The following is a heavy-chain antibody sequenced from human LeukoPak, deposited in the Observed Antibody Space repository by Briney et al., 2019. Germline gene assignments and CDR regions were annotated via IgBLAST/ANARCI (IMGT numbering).Heavy chain of an antibody. CDR3: AREMGVVTAHGIDV. CDR2: IYYSGST. J-gene: IGHJ6*02. D-gene: IGHD4-23*01. CDR1: GGSISSISSNNYH. V-gene: IGHV4-39*02. Sequence: KPSETLSLTCIVSGGSISSISSNNYHWGWIRQPPGKGLEWIGSIYYSGSTYYNPSLKSRVTISVDTSKNQFSLKLSSVTAADTALYYCAREMGVVTAHGIDVWGQGTTVTVPS.